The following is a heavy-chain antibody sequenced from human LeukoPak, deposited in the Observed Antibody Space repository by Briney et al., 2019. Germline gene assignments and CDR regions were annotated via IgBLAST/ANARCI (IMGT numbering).Heavy chain of an antibody. V-gene: IGHV1-2*02. CDR3: ARDMYYYDKALGY. CDR2: INPNSGGT. D-gene: IGHD3-22*01. CDR1: GYTFTGYY. Sequence: GASVKVSCKASGYTFTGYYMHWVRQAPGQGLEWMGWINPNSGGTNYAQKFQGRVTMTRDTSISTAYMELSRLRSDDTAVYYCARDMYYYDKALGYWGQGTLVTVSS. J-gene: IGHJ4*02.